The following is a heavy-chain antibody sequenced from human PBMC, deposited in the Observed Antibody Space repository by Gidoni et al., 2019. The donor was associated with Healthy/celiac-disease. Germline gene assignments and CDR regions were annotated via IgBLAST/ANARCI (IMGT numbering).Heavy chain of an antibody. V-gene: IGHV3-23*01. CDR2: ISGSGGST. D-gene: IGHD2-8*01. Sequence: EVQLLESGGGLVQPGGSLRLSCAASGFTFSSYAMRWVRQAPGKGLEWVSAISGSGGSTYYADSVKGRFTISRDNSKNTLYLQMNSLRAEDTAVYYCAKPLDCTNGVCRDSGRYYMDVWGKGTTVTVSS. J-gene: IGHJ6*03. CDR1: GFTFSSYA. CDR3: AKPLDCTNGVCRDSGRYYMDV.